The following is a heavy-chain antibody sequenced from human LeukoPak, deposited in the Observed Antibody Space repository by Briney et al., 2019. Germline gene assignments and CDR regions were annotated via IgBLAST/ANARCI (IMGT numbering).Heavy chain of an antibody. CDR3: ATRGY. D-gene: IGHD3-10*01. CDR1: GGSISSDY. J-gene: IGHJ4*02. Sequence: SETLSLTCTVSGGSISSDYWQWIRQPPGKGLEWVGYIYNSGSNTYNPSLKRRVTISIDTSKNQFSRKLTSVTAADTAVYYCATRGYWGQGTLVTVSS. CDR2: IYNSGSN. V-gene: IGHV4-59*08.